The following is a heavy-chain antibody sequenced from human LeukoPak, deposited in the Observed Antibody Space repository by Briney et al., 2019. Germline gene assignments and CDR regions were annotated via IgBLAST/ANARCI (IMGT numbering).Heavy chain of an antibody. Sequence: SETLSLTCTVSGGSISSHYWSWIRQPPGKGLEWIGYIYYSGSTNYNPSLKSRVTISVDTSKNQFSLKLSSVTAADTAVYYCARDMEGSAGAFDIWGQGTMVTVSS. V-gene: IGHV4-59*11. CDR3: ARDMEGSAGAFDI. D-gene: IGHD2-15*01. J-gene: IGHJ3*02. CDR2: IYYSGST. CDR1: GGSISSHY.